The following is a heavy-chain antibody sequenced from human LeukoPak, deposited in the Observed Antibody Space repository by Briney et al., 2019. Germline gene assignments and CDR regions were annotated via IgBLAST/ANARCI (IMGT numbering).Heavy chain of an antibody. CDR3: ARTSSSWNKAHYYFDY. CDR2: IYTSGST. Sequence: SETLSLTCTVPGGSISSYYWSWIRQPAGKGLEWIGRIYTSGSTNYNPSLKSRVTMSVDTSKNQFSLKLSSVTAADTAVYYCARTSSSWNKAHYYFDYWGQGTLVTVSS. J-gene: IGHJ4*02. V-gene: IGHV4-4*07. D-gene: IGHD6-13*01. CDR1: GGSISSYY.